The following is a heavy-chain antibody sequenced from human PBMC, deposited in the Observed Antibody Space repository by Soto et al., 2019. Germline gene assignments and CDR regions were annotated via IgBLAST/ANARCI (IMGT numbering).Heavy chain of an antibody. CDR1: GFTFSSYA. D-gene: IGHD3-3*01. V-gene: IGHV3-23*01. J-gene: IGHJ4*02. CDR2: ISGSGGST. CDR3: ARLRFLEWFNDY. Sequence: GGSLRLSCAASGFTFSSYAMSWVRQAPGKGLEWVSAISGSGGSTYYADSVKGRFTISRDNSKNTLYLQMNSLKASDTAMYYCARLRFLEWFNDYWGQGTLVTVSS.